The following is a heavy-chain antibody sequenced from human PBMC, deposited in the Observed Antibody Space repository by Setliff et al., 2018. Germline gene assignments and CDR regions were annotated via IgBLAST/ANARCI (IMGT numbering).Heavy chain of an antibody. D-gene: IGHD6-13*01. J-gene: IGHJ4*02. Sequence: PGGSLRLSCAASGFSFSSYAMSWVRQAPGKGLEWVSTIIGSGISTYYADSVQGRVTISRDNHKNTLHLQMNSLRVEDTAIYYCAKDVVGYSSTWPRRDYLDCWGQGTLVTVSS. CDR3: AKDVVGYSSTWPRRDYLDC. V-gene: IGHV3-23*01. CDR1: GFSFSSYA. CDR2: IIGSGIST.